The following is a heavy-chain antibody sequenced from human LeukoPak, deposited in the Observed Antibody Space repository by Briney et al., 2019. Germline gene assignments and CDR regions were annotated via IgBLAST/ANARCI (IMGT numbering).Heavy chain of an antibody. Sequence: GGSLRLSCAASGITVSSYWMHWVRQAPGKGLVWVSGVTNDGKTTRYADSVKGRFTISRDNSKNTLYLQMNSLRAEDTAVYFCAKGSKAVLFTRDHYMDVWGKGTTVTISS. CDR1: GITVSSYW. V-gene: IGHV3-74*01. CDR2: VTNDGKTT. D-gene: IGHD6-19*01. CDR3: AKGSKAVLFTRDHYMDV. J-gene: IGHJ6*03.